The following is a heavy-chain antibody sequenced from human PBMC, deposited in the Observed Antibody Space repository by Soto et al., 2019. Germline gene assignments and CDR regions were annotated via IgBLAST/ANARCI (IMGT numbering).Heavy chain of an antibody. D-gene: IGHD3-3*01. CDR2: IIPIFGTA. CDR3: ARGLEWSPHPYYYYYGMDV. CDR1: GGTFSSYA. V-gene: IGHV1-69*06. Sequence: GASVKVSCKASGGTFSSYAISWVRQAPGQGLEWMGGIIPIFGTANYAQKFQGRVTITADKSTSTAYMELSSLRSEDTAVYYCARGLEWSPHPYYYYYGMDVWGQGTTATVSS. J-gene: IGHJ6*02.